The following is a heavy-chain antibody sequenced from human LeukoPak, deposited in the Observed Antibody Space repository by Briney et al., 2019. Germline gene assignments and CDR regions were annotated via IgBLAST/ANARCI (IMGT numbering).Heavy chain of an antibody. CDR3: ARRGETAMVGDY. D-gene: IGHD5-18*01. Sequence: GGSLRLSCAASGFTFSSYGMNWVRQAPGKGLEWLSYLSNTNMIHYAESVKGRFTISRDNAKNSLYLQMDGLRAEDTAVYYCARRGETAMVGDYWGRGTLVTGSS. V-gene: IGHV3-48*01. CDR2: LSNTNMI. CDR1: GFTFSSYG. J-gene: IGHJ4*02.